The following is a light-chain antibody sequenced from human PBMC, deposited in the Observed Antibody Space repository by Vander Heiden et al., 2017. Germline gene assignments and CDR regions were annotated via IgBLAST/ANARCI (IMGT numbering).Light chain of an antibody. CDR3: QQSDSTLFT. J-gene: IGKJ3*01. CDR2: AAS. CDR1: QSISSY. V-gene: IGKV1-39*01. Sequence: DIQMTQSPSSLSASVGDRVTITCRASQSISSYLNWYQQKPGKAPKLLIYAASSLQSGVPSRFSPSGSRTDFTLTISRLQPEDFATYYCQQSDSTLFTFGHGTKVDIK.